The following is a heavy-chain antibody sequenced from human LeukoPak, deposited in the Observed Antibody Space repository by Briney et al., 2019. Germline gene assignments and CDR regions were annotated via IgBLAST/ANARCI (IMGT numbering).Heavy chain of an antibody. J-gene: IGHJ4*02. CDR2: IGAYNGNT. V-gene: IGHV1-18*01. Sequence: ASVKVSCKASGFTFTSYGISWVRQAPGQGLEWMGWIGAYNGNTNYAQKLQGRVTMTTDTSTSTAYMELRSLRSDDAAVYYCASGGTRAYYYDSSGYSDWGQGTLVTVSS. CDR1: GFTFTSYG. CDR3: ASGGTRAYYYDSSGYSD. D-gene: IGHD3-22*01.